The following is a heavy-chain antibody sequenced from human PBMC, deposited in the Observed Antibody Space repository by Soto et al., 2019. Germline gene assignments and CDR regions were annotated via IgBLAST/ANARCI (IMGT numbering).Heavy chain of an antibody. V-gene: IGHV3-21*01. J-gene: IGHJ4*02. CDR2: ISSSSSYI. Sequence: GGSLRLSCAASGFTFSSYSMNWVRQAPGKGLEWVSSISSSSSYIYYAESVKGRFTISRDNAKNSLYLQMNSLRAEDTAVYYCAIVMVYATDFDYWGQGTLVTVSS. D-gene: IGHD2-8*01. CDR1: GFTFSSYS. CDR3: AIVMVYATDFDY.